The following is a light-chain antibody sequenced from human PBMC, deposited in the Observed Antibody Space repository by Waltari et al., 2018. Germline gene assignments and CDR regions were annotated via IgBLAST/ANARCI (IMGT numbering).Light chain of an antibody. J-gene: IGKJ1*01. V-gene: IGKV3-20*01. CDR3: QKYGTLPAT. CDR2: DAS. Sequence: EIMLTQSPGTLSLSPGERATLSCRASQSISRYLAWYQHKPGQAPRLLICDASSRATGIPDRFSGSGSGTDFSLTISRLEPEDFAVYYCQKYGTLPATFGQGTKVEIK. CDR1: QSISRY.